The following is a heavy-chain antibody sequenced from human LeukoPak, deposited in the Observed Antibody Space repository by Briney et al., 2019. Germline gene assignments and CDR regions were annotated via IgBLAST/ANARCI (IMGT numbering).Heavy chain of an antibody. J-gene: IGHJ4*02. CDR3: ARARVPYYYDSSGYSYYFDY. Sequence: SETLSLTCTVSGGSISSGGYYWSWIRQHPGKGLEWIGYIYYSGSTYYNPSLKSRVTISVDTSKNQFSLKLSSVTAADTAVYYCARARVPYYYDSSGYSYYFDYWGQGTLVTVSS. CDR2: IYYSGST. V-gene: IGHV4-31*03. CDR1: GGSISSGGYY. D-gene: IGHD3-22*01.